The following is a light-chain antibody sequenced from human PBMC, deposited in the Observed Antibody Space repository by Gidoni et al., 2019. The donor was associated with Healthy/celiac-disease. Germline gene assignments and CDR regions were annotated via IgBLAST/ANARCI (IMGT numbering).Light chain of an antibody. CDR2: GTS. V-gene: IGLV7-43*01. CDR3: LLYYGGAHV. CDR1: TGAVTSGYY. J-gene: IGLJ1*01. Sequence: QTVVTQEPPLTVSPGGTVTLTCASSTGAVTSGYYPNWFQQKPGQAPRALIYGTSNNHSWTPARFSGSLLGGKAALTLSGVQPEDEAEYYCLLYYGGAHVFGTGTKVTVL.